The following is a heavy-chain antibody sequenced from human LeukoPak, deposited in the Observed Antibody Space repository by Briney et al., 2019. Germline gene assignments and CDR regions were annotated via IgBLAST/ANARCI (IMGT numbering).Heavy chain of an antibody. Sequence: ASVKVSCKASGYTFTSYGISWVRQAPGQGLEWLGWISGYNGNTEYAQKFQGRVTMTTDRSTETVYLELRSLRSDDTAVYHCARDRPTMITFGGVIIAAYWGQGTLVSVSS. V-gene: IGHV1-18*01. CDR3: ARDRPTMITFGGVIIAAY. CDR2: ISGYNGNT. D-gene: IGHD3-16*02. CDR1: GYTFTSYG. J-gene: IGHJ4*02.